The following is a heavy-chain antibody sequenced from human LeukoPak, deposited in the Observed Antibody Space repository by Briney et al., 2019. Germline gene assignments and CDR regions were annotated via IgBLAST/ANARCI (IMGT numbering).Heavy chain of an antibody. CDR1: GGTFSSYA. CDR2: IIPIFGTA. V-gene: IGHV1-69*13. CDR3: AKVRPWYIAVAGVFDY. Sequence: SVKVSCKASGGTFSSYAISWVRQAPGQGLEWMGGIIPIFGTANYAQKFQGRVTITADESTSTAYMELSSLRSEDTAVYYCAKVRPWYIAVAGVFDYWGQGTLVTVSS. J-gene: IGHJ4*02. D-gene: IGHD6-19*01.